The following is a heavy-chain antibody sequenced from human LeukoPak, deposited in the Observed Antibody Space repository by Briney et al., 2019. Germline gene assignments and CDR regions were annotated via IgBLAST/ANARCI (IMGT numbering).Heavy chain of an antibody. D-gene: IGHD5-18*01. J-gene: IGHJ3*02. CDR3: AKGEDTADAFDI. CDR1: GFTYSSYG. Sequence: GGSLRLSCAASGFTYSSYGMHWVRQAPGKGLEWVAVISYDGSNKYYADSVKGRFTISRDNSKNTLYLQMNSLRAEDTAAYYCAKGEDTADAFDIWGQGTMVTVSS. CDR2: ISYDGSNK. V-gene: IGHV3-30*18.